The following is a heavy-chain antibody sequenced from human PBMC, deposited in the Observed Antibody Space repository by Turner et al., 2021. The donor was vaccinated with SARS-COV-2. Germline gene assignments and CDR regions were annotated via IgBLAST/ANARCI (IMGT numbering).Heavy chain of an antibody. CDR1: GGSISSGGYY. CDR2: IYYSGTT. CDR3: ARTGSYGAAGDY. D-gene: IGHD3-10*01. J-gene: IGHJ4*02. Sequence: QVQLQESGPGLVKPSQTLSLTCTVSGGSISSGGYYWSWIRQHPGKGLEWIGYIYYSGTTYYNPSLESRVTISLDTSKNQFSLNLSSVTAADTAVYYCARTGSYGAAGDYWGQGTLVTVSS. V-gene: IGHV4-31*03.